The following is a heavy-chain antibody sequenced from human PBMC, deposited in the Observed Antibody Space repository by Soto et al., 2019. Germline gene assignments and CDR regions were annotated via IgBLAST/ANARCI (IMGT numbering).Heavy chain of an antibody. CDR1: GYTFISYA. D-gene: IGHD3-9*01. V-gene: IGHV1-3*05. Sequence: QVQLVQSGAEEKKPGASVKVSCKASGYTFISYAMLWVRQAPGQRLEWMGWINAGNGNTKYSQKFQGRVTITRDTSASTAYMELSSLRSEDTAVYYCARGRLRYFDWLDYYFDYWGQGTLVTVSS. CDR2: INAGNGNT. CDR3: ARGRLRYFDWLDYYFDY. J-gene: IGHJ4*02.